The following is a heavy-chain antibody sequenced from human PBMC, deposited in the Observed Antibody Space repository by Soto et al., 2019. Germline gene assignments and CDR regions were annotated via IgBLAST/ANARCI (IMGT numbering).Heavy chain of an antibody. CDR1: GGTFTDYT. CDR3: AKKLGPSAFDL. D-gene: IGHD1-26*01. J-gene: IGHJ2*01. Sequence: QVQLVQSGAEVKKPGSSVKVSCKASGGTFTDYTITWVRQAPGQGLEWMGRNIPVLDLSNYAQKFQGRVTITADKSTTTSYMELSGLTSEDTAVYYCAKKLGPSAFDLWGRGTLVTVSS. CDR2: NIPVLDLS. V-gene: IGHV1-69*02.